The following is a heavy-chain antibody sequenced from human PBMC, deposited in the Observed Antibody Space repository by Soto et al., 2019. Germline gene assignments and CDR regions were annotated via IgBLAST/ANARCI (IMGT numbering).Heavy chain of an antibody. Sequence: ASVKVSCKASGYTFTSYAMHWVCQAPGQRLEWMGWINAGNGNTKYSQKFQGRVTITRDISASTAYMELSSLRSEDTAVYYCARDLGINAFDIWGQGTMVTVSS. V-gene: IGHV1-3*01. CDR1: GYTFTSYA. D-gene: IGHD7-27*01. CDR2: INAGNGNT. CDR3: ARDLGINAFDI. J-gene: IGHJ3*02.